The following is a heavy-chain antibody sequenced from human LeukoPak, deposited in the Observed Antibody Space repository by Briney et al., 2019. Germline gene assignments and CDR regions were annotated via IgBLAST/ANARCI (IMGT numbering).Heavy chain of an antibody. CDR3: ARVGRLQGLFDY. V-gene: IGHV3-30-3*01. CDR2: ISYDGSNE. Sequence: GGSLRLSCAASGFIFSNYAMHWVRQAPGKGLEWVAVISYDGSNEYYADSVKGRFTISRDNPKNTLYLQMNSLRAEDTAVYYCARVGRLQGLFDYWGQGTLVTVSS. CDR1: GFIFSNYA. J-gene: IGHJ4*02. D-gene: IGHD4-11*01.